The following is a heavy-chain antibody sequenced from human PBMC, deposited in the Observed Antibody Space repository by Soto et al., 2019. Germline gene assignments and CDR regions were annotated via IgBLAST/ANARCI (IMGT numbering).Heavy chain of an antibody. J-gene: IGHJ6*02. CDR2: VSGSGGST. CDR1: GFTFSSYA. CDR3: AYDFGSAQLWGYYYYYGMDV. D-gene: IGHD3-10*01. Sequence: PGGSLRLSCAASGFTFSSYAMSWVRQAPRKGLEWVSAVSGSGGSTYDADSVKGRFTISRDNSKNTLYLQMNSLRAEDTAVYYCAYDFGSAQLWGYYYYYGMDVWGQGTTVTVSS. V-gene: IGHV3-23*01.